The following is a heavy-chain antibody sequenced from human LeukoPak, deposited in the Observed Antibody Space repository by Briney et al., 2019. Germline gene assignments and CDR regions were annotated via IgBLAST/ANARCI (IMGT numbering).Heavy chain of an antibody. V-gene: IGHV4-38-2*01. CDR2: IHHSGST. CDR1: IYSISSGYY. CDR3: ARINGDYLIDY. D-gene: IGHD4-17*01. J-gene: IGHJ4*02. Sequence: SETLSLTCAVSIYSISSGYYWGWIRQPPGKRLEWIGSIHHSGSTYYNPSLKSRVTISVDTSNNQFSLKLTSVTAADTALYYCARINGDYLIDYWGQGTLVTVSS.